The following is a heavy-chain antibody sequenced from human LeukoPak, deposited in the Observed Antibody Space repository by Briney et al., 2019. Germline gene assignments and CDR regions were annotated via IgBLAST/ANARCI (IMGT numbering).Heavy chain of an antibody. Sequence: KPSETLSLTCTVSGGSISSGSYYWSWIRQPAGKGLEWIGRIYTSGSTNYNPSLKSRVTISVDTSKNQFSLKLSSVTAADTAVYYCARGYITILYMDVWGKGTTVTVSS. CDR1: GGSISSGSYY. CDR3: ARGYITILYMDV. D-gene: IGHD3-3*01. J-gene: IGHJ6*03. V-gene: IGHV4-61*02. CDR2: IYTSGST.